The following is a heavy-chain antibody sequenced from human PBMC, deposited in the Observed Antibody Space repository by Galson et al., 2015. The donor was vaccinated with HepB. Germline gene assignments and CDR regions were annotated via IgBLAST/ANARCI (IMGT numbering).Heavy chain of an antibody. Sequence: SVKVSCKASGYTSTSYYMHWVRQAPGQGLEWMGIINPSGGSTSYAQKLQGRVTMTRDTSTSTVYMELSSLRSEDTAVYYCARCRGYGTTWDAFDIWGQGTMVTVSS. CDR1: GYTSTSYY. CDR3: ARCRGYGTTWDAFDI. D-gene: IGHD1-1*01. CDR2: INPSGGST. V-gene: IGHV1-46*04. J-gene: IGHJ3*02.